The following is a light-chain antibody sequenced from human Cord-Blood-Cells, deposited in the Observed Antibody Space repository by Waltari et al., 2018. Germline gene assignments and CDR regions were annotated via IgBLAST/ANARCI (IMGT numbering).Light chain of an antibody. V-gene: IGLV2-23*03. Sequence: QSALTQPASVSGSPGPSITLSCPGTRRDVGTYNLVSWYQQHPGKAPKLMIYEGSKRPSGVSNRFSGSKSGNTASLTISGLQAEDEADYYCCSYAGSSTFDVVFGGGTKLTVL. CDR2: EGS. J-gene: IGLJ2*01. CDR1: RRDVGTYNL. CDR3: CSYAGSSTFDVV.